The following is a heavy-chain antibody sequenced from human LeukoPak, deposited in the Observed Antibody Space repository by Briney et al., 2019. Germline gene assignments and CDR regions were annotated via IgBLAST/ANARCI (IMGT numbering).Heavy chain of an antibody. D-gene: IGHD3-22*01. CDR1: GGSISSYY. CDR2: IYTSGST. CDR3: ARDPSYDSSGYPNYYYYGMDV. V-gene: IGHV4-4*07. Sequence: SETLSLTCTVSGGSISSYYWSWIRQPAGKGLEWIGRIYTSGSTNYNPSLKSRVTMSVDTSKNQFSLKLSSVTAADTAVYYCARDPSYDSSGYPNYYYYGMDVWGRGTLVTVSS. J-gene: IGHJ6*02.